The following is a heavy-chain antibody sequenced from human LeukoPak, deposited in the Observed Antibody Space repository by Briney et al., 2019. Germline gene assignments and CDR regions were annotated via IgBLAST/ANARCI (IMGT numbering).Heavy chain of an antibody. V-gene: IGHV4-34*01. CDR1: GGSFSGYY. J-gene: IGHJ4*02. Sequence: SETLSLTCAVYGGSFSGYYWSWIRQPPGKGLEWIGEINHSGSTNYNPSLRGQVTISVDTSKNQFSLKLSSVTAADTAVYYCARVGTAMAFDYWGQGTLVTVSS. CDR3: ARVGTAMAFDY. D-gene: IGHD5-18*01. CDR2: INHSGST.